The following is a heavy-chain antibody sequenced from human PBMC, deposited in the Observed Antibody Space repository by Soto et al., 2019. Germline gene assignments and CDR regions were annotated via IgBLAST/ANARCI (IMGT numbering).Heavy chain of an antibody. D-gene: IGHD3-10*01. CDR3: ARHPKGLWFGDGPDY. CDR1: GGSISSSISY. V-gene: IGHV4-39*01. J-gene: IGHJ4*02. Sequence: QPQLQESGPGLVKPSETLSLTCTVSGGSISSSISYWGWIRQPPGKGLEWIGSIYHSGSTNYNPSPNSRLTISVDTSKNQFSLKLSAVTAADTAVYSCARHPKGLWFGDGPDYWGQGTLVTVSS. CDR2: IYHSGST.